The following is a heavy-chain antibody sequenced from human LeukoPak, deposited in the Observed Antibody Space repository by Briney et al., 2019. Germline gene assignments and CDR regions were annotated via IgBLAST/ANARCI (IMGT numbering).Heavy chain of an antibody. CDR1: GYTFTGYY. J-gene: IGHJ5*02. Sequence: ASVKVSCKASGYTFTGYYMHWVRQAPGQGLEWMGWINPNSGGTNYAQKFQGRVTMTRDTSISTAYMELSRLRSDDTAVYYCARLFGVVIMEGNFWFDPWGQGTLVTVSS. V-gene: IGHV1-2*02. D-gene: IGHD3-3*01. CDR3: ARLFGVVIMEGNFWFDP. CDR2: INPNSGGT.